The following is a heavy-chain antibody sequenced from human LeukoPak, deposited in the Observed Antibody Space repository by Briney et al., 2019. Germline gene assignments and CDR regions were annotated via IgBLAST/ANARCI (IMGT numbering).Heavy chain of an antibody. Sequence: GGSLRLSCAASGFTFRNYGMNWVRQAPGEGLEWLSYISSSSDAIYYADSVKGRFTISRDNAKNSLFLEMNSLRDEDTAVYYCARAMRSGYDYWGQGTLVTVSS. CDR2: ISSSSDAI. V-gene: IGHV3-48*02. CDR1: GFTFRNYG. D-gene: IGHD5-12*01. J-gene: IGHJ4*02. CDR3: ARAMRSGYDY.